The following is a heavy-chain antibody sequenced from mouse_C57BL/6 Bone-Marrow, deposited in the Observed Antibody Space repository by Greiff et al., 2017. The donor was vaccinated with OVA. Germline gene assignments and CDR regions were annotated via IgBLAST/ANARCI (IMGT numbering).Heavy chain of an antibody. V-gene: IGHV1-76*01. D-gene: IGHD1-1*01. CDR3: ARYGSSDWYFDY. CDR2: IYPGSGTT. CDR1: GYTFTDYY. J-gene: IGHJ2*01. Sequence: VQLVESGAELVRPGASVKLSCKASGYTFTDYYINWVKQRPGQGLEWIARIYPGSGTTYYNEKFKGKATLTAEKSSSTAYMQLSSLTSEDSAVYFCARYGSSDWYFDYWGQGTTLTVSS.